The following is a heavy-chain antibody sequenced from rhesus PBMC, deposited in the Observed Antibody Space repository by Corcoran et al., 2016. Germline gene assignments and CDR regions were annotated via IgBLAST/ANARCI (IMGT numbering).Heavy chain of an antibody. CDR2: NRSKAYGGTA. CDR3: ARVRRLIGNWFDV. J-gene: IGHJ6*01. D-gene: IGHD3-3*01. V-gene: IGHV3-184*01. Sequence: EVQLVETGGGLVQPGGSRRLSCAASGFTFSDHYMYWVRQAPGKGLEWVGFNRSKAYGGTAEYAASVKGRLTIARDDSTSIAYLQMSSLKTEDTAVYYCARVRRLIGNWFDVWGQGVVVTVSS. CDR1: GFTFSDHY.